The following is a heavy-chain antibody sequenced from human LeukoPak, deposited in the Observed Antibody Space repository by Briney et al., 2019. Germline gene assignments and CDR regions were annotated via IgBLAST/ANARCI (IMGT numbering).Heavy chain of an antibody. D-gene: IGHD3-10*01. Sequence: PGGSLRLSCAASGFTFSNAWMSWVRQAPGKGLEWVGRIKSKTDGGTTDYAAPVKGRSTISRDDSKNTLYLQMNSLKTEDTAVYYCTTFHYYGSGVFDYWGQGTLVTVSS. CDR2: IKSKTDGGTT. J-gene: IGHJ4*02. V-gene: IGHV3-15*01. CDR3: TTFHYYGSGVFDY. CDR1: GFTFSNAW.